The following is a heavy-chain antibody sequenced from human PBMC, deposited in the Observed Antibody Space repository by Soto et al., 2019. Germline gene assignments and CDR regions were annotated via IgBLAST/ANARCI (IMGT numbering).Heavy chain of an antibody. CDR1: GFTFSSYA. Sequence: EVQLLESGGGLVQPGGSLRLSCAASGFTFSSYAMSWVRQAPGKGLEWVSAISGSGGSTYYADSVKGRFTISRDNSKNTLYLQMNSLRAEDTAVYHCAKLHRGYYDSSGRLSFDYWGQGTLVTVSS. J-gene: IGHJ4*02. CDR2: ISGSGGST. D-gene: IGHD3-22*01. CDR3: AKLHRGYYDSSGRLSFDY. V-gene: IGHV3-23*01.